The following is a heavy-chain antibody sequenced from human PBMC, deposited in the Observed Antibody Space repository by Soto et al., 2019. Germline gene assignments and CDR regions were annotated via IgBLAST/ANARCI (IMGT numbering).Heavy chain of an antibody. CDR2: IYYSGST. Sequence: SATLSLTCTVSGGSISSYYWSWIRQPPGKGLEWIGYIYYSGSTNYNPSLKSRVTISVDTSKNQFSLKLSSVTAADTAVYYCARDTTVAGDGYFDYWGQGTLVTVSS. CDR3: ARDTTVAGDGYFDY. J-gene: IGHJ4*02. D-gene: IGHD6-19*01. CDR1: GGSISSYY. V-gene: IGHV4-59*01.